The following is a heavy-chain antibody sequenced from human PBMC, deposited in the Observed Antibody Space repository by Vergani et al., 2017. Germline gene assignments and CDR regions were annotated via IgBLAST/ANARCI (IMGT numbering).Heavy chain of an antibody. CDR3: ARDLAAAGMVYGMDV. D-gene: IGHD6-13*01. CDR1: GFTFSSYG. V-gene: IGHV3-33*01. J-gene: IGHJ6*02. Sequence: HVQLVESGGGVVQPGRSLRLSCAASGFTFSSYGMHWVRQAPGKGLEWVAVIWYDGSNKYYADSVKGRFTISRDNSKNTLYLQMNSLRAEDTAVYYCARDLAAAGMVYGMDVWGQGTTVTVSS. CDR2: IWYDGSNK.